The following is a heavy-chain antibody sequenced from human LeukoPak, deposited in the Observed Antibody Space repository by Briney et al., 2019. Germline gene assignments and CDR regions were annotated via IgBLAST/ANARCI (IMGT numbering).Heavy chain of an antibody. D-gene: IGHD3-16*02. Sequence: RPSETLSLTCTVSGGSISSYYWSWIRQPAGKGLEWIGRIYTSGSTNYSPSLKSRVTLSVDTSKNQFSLRLSSVTAADTAVYYCARRTFGGVIAYWGQGTLVTVSS. CDR2: IYTSGST. CDR3: ARRTFGGVIAY. V-gene: IGHV4-4*07. CDR1: GGSISSYY. J-gene: IGHJ4*02.